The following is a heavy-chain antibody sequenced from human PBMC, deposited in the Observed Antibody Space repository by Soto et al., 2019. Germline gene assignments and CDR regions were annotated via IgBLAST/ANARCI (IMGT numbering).Heavy chain of an antibody. D-gene: IGHD2-21*02. V-gene: IGHV3-23*01. CDR1: GFTFSSYA. CDR3: AKDRVPGIVVVTAIPIRRGYYGMDV. CDR2: ISGSGGST. Sequence: GGSLRLSCAASGFTFSSYAMSWVRQAPGKGLEWVSAISGSGGSTYYADSVKGRFTISRDNSKNTLYLQMNSLRAEDTAVYYCAKDRVPGIVVVTAIPIRRGYYGMDVWGQGTTVTVSS. J-gene: IGHJ6*02.